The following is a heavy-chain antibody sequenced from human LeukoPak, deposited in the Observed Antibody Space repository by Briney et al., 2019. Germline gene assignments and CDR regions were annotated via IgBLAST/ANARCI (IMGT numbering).Heavy chain of an antibody. CDR2: IKQDGSEK. CDR3: ARSRRYGFDI. V-gene: IGHV3-7*01. Sequence: GGSLRLSCAASAFTFNSYWMSWVRQAPGKGLEWVANIKQDGSEKYYVDSVKGRFTISRDNAKNSLSLQMNSLRAEDTAVYYCARSRRYGFDIWGQGTMVTVSS. J-gene: IGHJ3*02. CDR1: AFTFNSYW.